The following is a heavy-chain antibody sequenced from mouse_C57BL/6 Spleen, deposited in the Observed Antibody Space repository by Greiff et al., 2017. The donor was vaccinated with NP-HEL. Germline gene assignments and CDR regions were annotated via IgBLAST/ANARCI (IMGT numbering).Heavy chain of an antibody. CDR1: GFSLTSYG. Sequence: VQRVESGPGLVQPSQSLSITCTVSGFSLTSYGVHWVRQSPGKGLEWLGVIWSGGSTDFNAAFISRLSISKDNSKSQVFFKMNSLQADDTAIYYCASPPGTWFAYWGQGTLVTVSA. V-gene: IGHV2-2*01. CDR2: IWSGGST. CDR3: ASPPGTWFAY. D-gene: IGHD4-1*01. J-gene: IGHJ3*01.